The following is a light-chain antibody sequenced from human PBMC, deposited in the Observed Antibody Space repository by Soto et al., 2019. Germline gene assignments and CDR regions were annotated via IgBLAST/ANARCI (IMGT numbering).Light chain of an antibody. J-gene: IGKJ2*01. CDR3: QQYNNWPYT. CDR2: GAS. CDR1: QSVSSN. Sequence: EIVMTQSPATLSVSPGERATLSCRASQSVSSNLAWYQQKAGQAPRLLIYGASTRATGIPARFSGSGSGTEFTLNISSLQSEDFAVYYCQQYNNWPYTFGQGTKLEIK. V-gene: IGKV3-15*01.